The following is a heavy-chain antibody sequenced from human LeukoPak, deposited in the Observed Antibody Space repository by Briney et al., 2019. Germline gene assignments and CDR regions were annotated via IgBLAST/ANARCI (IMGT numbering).Heavy chain of an antibody. CDR2: VFYGGST. J-gene: IGHJ5*02. V-gene: IGHV4-59*01. D-gene: IGHD3-3*01. CDR1: GDSISSYY. CDR3: ARAEIYGSFDP. Sequence: SETLSLTCTVSGDSISSYYWSWIRQPPGKGLEWIGYVFYGGSTTYNPSLKSRITISVDTSKNQFSLKLSSVTAVDTAVYYCARAEIYGSFDPWGQGTLVTVSS.